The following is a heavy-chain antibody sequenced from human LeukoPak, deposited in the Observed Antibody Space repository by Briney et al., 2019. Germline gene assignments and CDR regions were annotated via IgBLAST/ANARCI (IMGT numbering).Heavy chain of an antibody. V-gene: IGHV4-39*01. Sequence: SEPVPLTCTVFGGSISCSDCYWDWIRQPPGRGLDWIASIYYSGSTYYNPSLKSRVAMSVDTSKNQFSLRLSSVTAADTAVYYCARLTAAGTVDYWGQGTLVTVSS. J-gene: IGHJ4*02. CDR1: GGSISCSDCY. D-gene: IGHD6-13*01. CDR3: ARLTAAGTVDY. CDR2: IYYSGST.